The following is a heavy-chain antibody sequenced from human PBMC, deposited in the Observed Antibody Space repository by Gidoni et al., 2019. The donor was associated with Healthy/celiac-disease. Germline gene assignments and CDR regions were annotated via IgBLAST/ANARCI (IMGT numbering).Heavy chain of an antibody. CDR1: GFSLSTSGVG. CDR3: AHRPPSGWPLNAFDI. CDR2: IYWDDDK. Sequence: QITLKESGPTLVKPTQTLTLTCTFSGFSLSTSGVGVGWIRQPPGKALEWLALIYWDDDKRYSPSLKSRLTITKDTSKNQVVLTMTNMDPVDTATYYCAHRPPSGWPLNAFDIWGQGTMVTVSS. J-gene: IGHJ3*02. D-gene: IGHD6-19*01. V-gene: IGHV2-5*02.